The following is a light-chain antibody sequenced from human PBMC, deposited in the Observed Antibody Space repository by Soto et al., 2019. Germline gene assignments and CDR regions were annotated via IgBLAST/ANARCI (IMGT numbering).Light chain of an antibody. J-gene: IGKJ1*01. Sequence: ELVLTQSPGTLSLSPGEKATLSCRASQSVSSSYLAWYQQKPGQAPRLLSYGASSRATGIPDRFSGSGSGTDFTLTISRLEPEDFAVYYYQQYGSSPRTFGQGTKVDIK. CDR2: GAS. CDR1: QSVSSSY. CDR3: QQYGSSPRT. V-gene: IGKV3-20*01.